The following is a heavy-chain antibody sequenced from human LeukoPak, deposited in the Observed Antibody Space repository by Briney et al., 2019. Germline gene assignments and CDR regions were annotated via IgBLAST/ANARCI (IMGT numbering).Heavy chain of an antibody. CDR1: GGTFSSYA. CDR3: ARDGSAAGHFDY. D-gene: IGHD6-13*01. V-gene: IGHV1-69*01. Sequence: ASVKVSCKASGGTFSSYAISWVRQAPGQGLEWMGGIIPIFGTANYAQKFQGRVTITADESTSTAYMELSSLRSEDTAVYYCARDGSAAGHFDYWGQGTLVTVSS. J-gene: IGHJ4*02. CDR2: IIPIFGTA.